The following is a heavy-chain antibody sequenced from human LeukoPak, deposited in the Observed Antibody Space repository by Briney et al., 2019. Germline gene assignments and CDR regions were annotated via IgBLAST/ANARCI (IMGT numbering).Heavy chain of an antibody. D-gene: IGHD4-17*01. V-gene: IGHV3-11*01. J-gene: IGHJ4*02. CDR3: ARDGPHGDYEDY. Sequence: PGGSLRLSCAASGFTFSDYYMSWVRQAPGKGLEWISYISSSGGTIYYADSVVGRFTISRDNARNSLFLQMNSLRVEDMAVYYCARDGPHGDYEDYWGQGTLVTVSS. CDR2: ISSSGGTI. CDR1: GFTFSDYY.